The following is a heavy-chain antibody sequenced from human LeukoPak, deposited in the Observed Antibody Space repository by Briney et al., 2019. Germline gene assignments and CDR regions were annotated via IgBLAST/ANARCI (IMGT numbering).Heavy chain of an antibody. Sequence: AGGSLRLSCAASRFTFSSYSMNWVRQAPGKGLEWVSYISSSSSTIYYADSVKGRFTISRDNAKKSLYLQMNSLRAEDTAVYYCASSTPGGYDFKWGQGTMVTVSS. CDR2: ISSSSSTI. CDR3: ASSTPGGYDFK. J-gene: IGHJ4*02. V-gene: IGHV3-48*01. CDR1: RFTFSSYS. D-gene: IGHD5-12*01.